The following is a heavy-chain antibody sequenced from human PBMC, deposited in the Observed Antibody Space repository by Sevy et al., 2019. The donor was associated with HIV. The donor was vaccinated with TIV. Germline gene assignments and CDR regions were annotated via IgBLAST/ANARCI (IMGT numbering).Heavy chain of an antibody. CDR3: ARGGYYDSSGYSPFGY. CDR2: ISYDGSNK. V-gene: IGHV3-30-3*01. Sequence: GGSLRLSCAASGFTFSSYAMHWVRQAPGKGLEWVAVISYDGSNKYYADSVKGRFTISRDDSKNTLYLQMNSLRAEDTAVYYCARGGYYDSSGYSPFGYWGQGTLVTVSS. D-gene: IGHD3-22*01. J-gene: IGHJ4*02. CDR1: GFTFSSYA.